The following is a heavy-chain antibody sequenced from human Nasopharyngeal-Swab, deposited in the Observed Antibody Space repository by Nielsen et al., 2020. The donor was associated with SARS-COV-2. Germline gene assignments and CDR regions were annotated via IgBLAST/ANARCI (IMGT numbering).Heavy chain of an antibody. CDR3: ARTLYDIVTDQYEGYDT. CDR2: LYYSGDT. J-gene: IGHJ5*02. V-gene: IGHV4-30-4*08. D-gene: IGHD3-9*01. Sequence: SETLSLTCAVSGVFISRGGAYWSWLRQPPGKGLEWIGYLYYSGDTDYNPALQSRVSISADTSRNQFSLKLTSVTAADTAVYYCARTLYDIVTDQYEGYDTWGPGTLVTVSS. CDR1: GVFISRGGAY.